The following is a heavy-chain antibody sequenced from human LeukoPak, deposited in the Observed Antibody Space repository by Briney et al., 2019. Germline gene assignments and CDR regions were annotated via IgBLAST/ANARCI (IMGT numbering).Heavy chain of an antibody. V-gene: IGHV4-4*09. D-gene: IGHD3-3*02. CDR1: GGSISSYY. CDR3: ARSRGISYYYYYYMDV. J-gene: IGHJ6*03. CDR2: IYTSGST. Sequence: SETLSLTCTVSGGSISSYYWSWIRQPPGKGLEWIGYIYTSGSTNYNPSLKSRVTISVDTSKNQFSLKLSSVTAADTAVYYCARSRGISYYYYYYMDVWGKGTTVTVSS.